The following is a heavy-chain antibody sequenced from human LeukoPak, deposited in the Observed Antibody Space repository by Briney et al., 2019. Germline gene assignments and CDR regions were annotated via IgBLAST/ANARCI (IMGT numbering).Heavy chain of an antibody. CDR2: IYPRDGST. Sequence: ASVKVSCKAFGYTFTSNYLHWVRQAPGQDFEWMGMIYPRDGSTSYAQKFQGRVTVTRDTSTSTVHMELSGLRSEDTAVYYCARDQEGFDYWGQGTLVTVSS. CDR1: GYTFTSNY. J-gene: IGHJ4*02. CDR3: ARDQEGFDY. V-gene: IGHV1-46*01.